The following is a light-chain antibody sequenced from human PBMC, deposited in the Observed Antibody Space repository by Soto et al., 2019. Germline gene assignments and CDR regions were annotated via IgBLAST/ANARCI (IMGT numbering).Light chain of an antibody. CDR3: QQDYNLLT. Sequence: PGERVTLSCRASQSVSSSYLTWYQQKPGQAPRLLIYGASTRATRIPARFSGSGSGTDFTLTISSLQPEDFAVYYCQQDYNLLTFGGGTKVEIK. V-gene: IGKV3D-7*01. CDR1: QSVSSSY. J-gene: IGKJ4*01. CDR2: GAS.